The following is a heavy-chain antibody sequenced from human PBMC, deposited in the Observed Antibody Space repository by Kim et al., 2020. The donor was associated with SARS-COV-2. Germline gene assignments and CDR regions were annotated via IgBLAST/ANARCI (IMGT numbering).Heavy chain of an antibody. CDR3: ARELAYDFWSGYYPGRYYFDY. Sequence: SETLSLTCTVSGGSISSSSYYWGWIRQPPGKGLEWIGSIYYSGSTYYNPSLKSRVTISVDTSKNQFSLKLSSVTAADTAVYYCARELAYDFWSGYYPGRYYFDYWGQGTLVTVSS. CDR2: IYYSGST. V-gene: IGHV4-39*02. D-gene: IGHD3-3*01. CDR1: GGSISSSSYY. J-gene: IGHJ4*02.